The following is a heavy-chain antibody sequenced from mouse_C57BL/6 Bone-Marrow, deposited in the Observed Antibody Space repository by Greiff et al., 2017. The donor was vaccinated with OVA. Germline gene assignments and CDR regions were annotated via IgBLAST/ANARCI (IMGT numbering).Heavy chain of an antibody. V-gene: IGHV5-4*01. Sequence: EVKLVESGGGLVKPGGSLKLSCAASGFTFSSYAMSWVRQTPEKRLEWVATISDGGSYTYYPDNVKGRFPISRDNAKNNLYLQMSHLKSEDTAMYYCARERAGTEACFAYWGQGTLVTVSA. D-gene: IGHD3-3*01. J-gene: IGHJ3*01. CDR1: GFTFSSYA. CDR3: ARERAGTEACFAY. CDR2: ISDGGSYT.